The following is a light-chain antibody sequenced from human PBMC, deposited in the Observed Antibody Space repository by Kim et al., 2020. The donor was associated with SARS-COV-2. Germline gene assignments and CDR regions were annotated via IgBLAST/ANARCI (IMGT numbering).Light chain of an antibody. CDR1: TPNIGTNY. Sequence: GRKVTISCSGRTPNIGTNYVSWYQQRPGKAPKLLIYDSNERPSGIPDRFSASKSGTSATLGITGLQTGDEAVYYCGTWDSSLSAGVFGGGTQLTVL. V-gene: IGLV1-51*01. CDR3: GTWDSSLSAGV. CDR2: DSN. J-gene: IGLJ2*01.